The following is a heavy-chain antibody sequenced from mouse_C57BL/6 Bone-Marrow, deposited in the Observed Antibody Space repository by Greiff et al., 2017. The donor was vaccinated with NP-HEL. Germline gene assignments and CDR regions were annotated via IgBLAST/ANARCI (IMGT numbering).Heavy chain of an antibody. CDR3: VCVGEYDGSYWYFDV. CDR1: GFSFTTYA. Sequence: EVQLVESGGGLVQPKGSLKLSCAASGFSFTTYAMHWVRQAPGQGLEWVGRIRSKSNNSATYYAYSVKDRFTISRDDSESMLYLQMNNMKTEDAAMDYCVCVGEYDGSYWYFDVWGTGTTVTVSS. D-gene: IGHD2-4*01. CDR2: IRSKSNNSAT. V-gene: IGHV10-1*01. J-gene: IGHJ1*03.